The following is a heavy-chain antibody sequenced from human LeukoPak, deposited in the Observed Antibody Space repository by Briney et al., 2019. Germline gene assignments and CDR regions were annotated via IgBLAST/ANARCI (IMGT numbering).Heavy chain of an antibody. V-gene: IGHV3-23*01. Sequence: PGGSLRLSCAASGFTFSSYAMSWVRQAPGKGLEWVSAISGSGGSTYYADSVKGRFTISRDNSKNTLYLQMNSLRAEDTAVYYCANLYSTLYYYYGMDVWGQGTTVTVSS. CDR1: GFTFSSYA. CDR3: ANLYSTLYYYYGMDV. CDR2: ISGSGGST. D-gene: IGHD6-13*01. J-gene: IGHJ6*02.